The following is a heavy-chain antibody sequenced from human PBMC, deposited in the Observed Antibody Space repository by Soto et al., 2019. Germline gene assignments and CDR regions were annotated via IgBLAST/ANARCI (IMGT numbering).Heavy chain of an antibody. D-gene: IGHD1-26*01. CDR3: ARADSGSYYGNDAFDI. CDR1: GFTFSSYG. Sequence: GGSLRLSCAASGFTFSSYGMHWVRQAPGKGLEWVAVIWYDGSNKYYADSVKGRFTISRDNSKNTLYLQMNSLRAEDTAVYYCARADSGSYYGNDAFDIWGQGTMVTVSS. V-gene: IGHV3-33*01. CDR2: IWYDGSNK. J-gene: IGHJ3*02.